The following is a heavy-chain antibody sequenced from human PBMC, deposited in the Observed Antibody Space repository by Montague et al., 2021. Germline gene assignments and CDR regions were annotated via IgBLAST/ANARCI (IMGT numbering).Heavy chain of an antibody. CDR1: GGSFSGYS. Sequence: SETLSLTCAVSGGSFSGYSWTWIRQSPGNGLEWIGEVNHSGSTNFNPSLKSRLTISVDTSNNQFSLKLRSVTAADTAVYYCARGVMPTAILRGVFYEVDVWGQGTTVTVSS. CDR2: VNHSGST. J-gene: IGHJ6*02. V-gene: IGHV4-34*01. D-gene: IGHD3-10*01. CDR3: ARGVMPTAILRGVFYEVDV.